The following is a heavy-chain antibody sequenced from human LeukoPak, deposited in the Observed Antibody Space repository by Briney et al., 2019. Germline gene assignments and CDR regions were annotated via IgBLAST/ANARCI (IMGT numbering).Heavy chain of an antibody. CDR2: VYSDGTT. CDR1: GFIVSNNY. Sequence: GGSLRLSCAASGFIVSNNYISWVRQAPGKGLEWVSIVYSDGTTYYVDSVKGRFTISRDNSQNTVYLQMNSLRAEDTAVYYCARHPYGSGRKGWFGPWGQGTLVTVSS. J-gene: IGHJ5*02. V-gene: IGHV3-66*04. CDR3: ARHPYGSGRKGWFGP. D-gene: IGHD3-10*01.